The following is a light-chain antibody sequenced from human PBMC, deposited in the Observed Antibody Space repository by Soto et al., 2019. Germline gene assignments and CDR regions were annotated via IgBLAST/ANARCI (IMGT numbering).Light chain of an antibody. CDR1: QSVSTN. Sequence: EIVLTQSPATLSLSPGERATLSCRASQSVSTNLAWYQQKPGQAPRLLIYGTSTRATGIPARFSGSGSGTDFTLTISRLEPEDFAVYYCQQYGSSRITFGQGTRLEIK. J-gene: IGKJ5*01. CDR2: GTS. V-gene: IGKV3-20*01. CDR3: QQYGSSRIT.